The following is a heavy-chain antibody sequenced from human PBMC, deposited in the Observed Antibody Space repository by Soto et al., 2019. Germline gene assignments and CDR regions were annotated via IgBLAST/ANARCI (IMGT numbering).Heavy chain of an antibody. J-gene: IGHJ6*02. Sequence: ASVKVSCKASGYTFTSYDINWVRQATGQGLEWMGWMNPNSGNTGYAQKFQGRVTMTRNTSISTAYMELSSLRSEDTAVYYCARFRIAAAGPIYYYYGMDVWGQGTTVTVSS. CDR3: ARFRIAAAGPIYYYYGMDV. D-gene: IGHD6-13*01. V-gene: IGHV1-8*01. CDR1: GYTFTSYD. CDR2: MNPNSGNT.